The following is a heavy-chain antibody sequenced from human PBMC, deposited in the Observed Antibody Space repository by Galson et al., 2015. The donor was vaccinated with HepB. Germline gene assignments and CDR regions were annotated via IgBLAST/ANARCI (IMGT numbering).Heavy chain of an antibody. J-gene: IGHJ4*02. D-gene: IGHD5-24*01. CDR1: GYTFTSYG. CDR3: ATRGRDGYNLGKFDY. CDR2: ISAYNGNT. V-gene: IGHV1-18*01. Sequence: SVKASCKASGYTFTSYGISWVRQAPGQGLEWMGWISAYNGNTNYAQKLQGRVTMTTDTSTSTAYMELRSLRSDDTAVYYCATRGRDGYNLGKFDYWGQGTLVTVSS.